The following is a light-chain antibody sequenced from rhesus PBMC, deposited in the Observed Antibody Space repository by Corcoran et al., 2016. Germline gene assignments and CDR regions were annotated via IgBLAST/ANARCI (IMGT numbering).Light chain of an antibody. J-gene: IGKJ2*01. CDR2: RES. CDR3: QQHDNSPYS. CDR1: QGISNW. V-gene: IGKV1-69*01. Sequence: DIQMTQSPSSLSASVGDRVTITCRASQGISNWLAWYQQKPGKAPKLLIYRESNLETGVPSRFRGSGSGTAFTLTISSLPPEDIATYYCQQHDNSPYSFGQGTKVEI.